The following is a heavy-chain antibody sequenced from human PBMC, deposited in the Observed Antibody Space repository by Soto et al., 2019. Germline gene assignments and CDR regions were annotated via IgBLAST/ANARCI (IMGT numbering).Heavy chain of an antibody. CDR2: INPRGGSA. Sequence: GASVKVSCKASGYSFTHYYMHWVRQAPGQGLEWVGMINPRGGSATYSQKFQGRVTMTRDTSTSTGYMEVRSRRSEDTAVYYCARDHDPYSSSCIDYWG. CDR3: ARDHDPYSSSCIDY. D-gene: IGHD6-13*01. V-gene: IGHV1-46*03. J-gene: IGHJ4*01. CDR1: GYSFTHYY.